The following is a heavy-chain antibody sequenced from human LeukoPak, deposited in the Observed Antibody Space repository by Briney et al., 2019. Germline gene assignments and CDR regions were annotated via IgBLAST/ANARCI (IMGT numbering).Heavy chain of an antibody. CDR2: IKQDGSEK. CDR3: ARERAAHSSSWYRGRAFDI. V-gene: IGHV3-7*01. CDR1: GFTFSSYW. Sequence: GGSLRLSCAASGFTFSSYWMSWVRQAPGKGLEWVANIKQDGSEKYYVDSVKGRFTISRDNAKNSLYLQMNSLRAEDTAVYYCARERAAHSSSWYRGRAFDIWGQGTMVTVSS. D-gene: IGHD6-13*01. J-gene: IGHJ3*02.